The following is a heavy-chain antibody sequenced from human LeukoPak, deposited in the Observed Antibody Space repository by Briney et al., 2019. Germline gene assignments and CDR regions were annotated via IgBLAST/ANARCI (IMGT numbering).Heavy chain of an antibody. CDR1: GFTFSSYA. Sequence: GGSLRLSCAASGFTFSSYAMHWVRQAPGKGLEWVAVISYDGSNKYYADSVKGRFTISRDNSKNTLYLQMNSLRAEDTAVYYCASGGDSSGYRIDYWGQGTLVTVSS. D-gene: IGHD3-22*01. CDR2: ISYDGSNK. J-gene: IGHJ4*02. V-gene: IGHV3-30*01. CDR3: ASGGDSSGYRIDY.